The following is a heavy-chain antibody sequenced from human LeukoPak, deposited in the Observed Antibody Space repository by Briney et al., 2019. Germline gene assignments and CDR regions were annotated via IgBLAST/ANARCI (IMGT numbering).Heavy chain of an antibody. CDR2: FDPEDGET. CDR1: GYTLTELS. CDR3: AIQSTKYSSSWSVDFDP. D-gene: IGHD6-13*01. J-gene: IGHJ5*02. V-gene: IGHV1-24*01. Sequence: AASVKVSCKVSGYTLTELSMHWVRQAPGKGLEWMGGFDPEDGETIYAQKFQGRVTMTEDTSTDTAYMELSSLRSEDTAVYYCAIQSTKYSSSWSVDFDPWGQGTLVTVSS.